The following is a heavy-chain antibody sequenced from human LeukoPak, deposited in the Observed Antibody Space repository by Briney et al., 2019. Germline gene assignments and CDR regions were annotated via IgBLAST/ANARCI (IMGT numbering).Heavy chain of an antibody. Sequence: GGSLRLSCAASGFTFGNYAMHWVRQGPGKGLEWVSGISGNSATIVYADSVKGRFTISRDNAKNFLYLQMNSLRAEDTAVYYCARESNPNYYDSLFDYWGQGTLVTVSS. CDR1: GFTFGNYA. J-gene: IGHJ4*02. D-gene: IGHD3-22*01. CDR3: ARESNPNYYDSLFDY. V-gene: IGHV3-9*01. CDR2: ISGNSATI.